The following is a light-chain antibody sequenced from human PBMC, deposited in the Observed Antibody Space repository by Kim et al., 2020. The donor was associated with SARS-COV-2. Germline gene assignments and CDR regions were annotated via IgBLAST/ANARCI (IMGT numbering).Light chain of an antibody. CDR2: AAS. Sequence: ASVGDIVTITCRASQGISSNFLAWYQQKPGKAPKLLSYAASTLQSGVPSRFSGSGSGTDFTLTISSLQPEDFATYYCQQFNSYPYTFGQGTKLEI. CDR1: QGISSNF. V-gene: IGKV1-9*01. CDR3: QQFNSYPYT. J-gene: IGKJ2*01.